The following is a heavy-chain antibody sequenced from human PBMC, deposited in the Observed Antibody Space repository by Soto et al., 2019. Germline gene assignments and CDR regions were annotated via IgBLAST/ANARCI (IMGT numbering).Heavy chain of an antibody. J-gene: IGHJ5*02. CDR2: ISGSGGST. CDR1: GFTFSSYA. CDR3: AKDPRMGGEVLRFLEWFYNWFDP. V-gene: IGHV3-23*01. Sequence: GGSLRLSCAASGFTFSSYAMSWVRQAPGKGLEWVSAISGSGGSTYYADSVKGRFTISRDNSKNTLYLQMNSLRAEDTAVYYCAKDPRMGGEVLRFLEWFYNWFDPWGQGTLVTVSS. D-gene: IGHD3-3*01.